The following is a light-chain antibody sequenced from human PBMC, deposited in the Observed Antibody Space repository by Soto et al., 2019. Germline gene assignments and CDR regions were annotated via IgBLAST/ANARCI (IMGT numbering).Light chain of an antibody. CDR1: QSFRGL. J-gene: IGKJ5*01. V-gene: IGKV3-11*01. Sequence: EVVLTQSPVTLSLSPGARATLSCRASQSFRGLLAWYQQKPGQAPRLLIYDAYNRATGIPPRFSGSGSGTDFILTISSLEPEDSAVYYCQQRHMWPITFGQGTRLEIK. CDR3: QQRHMWPIT. CDR2: DAY.